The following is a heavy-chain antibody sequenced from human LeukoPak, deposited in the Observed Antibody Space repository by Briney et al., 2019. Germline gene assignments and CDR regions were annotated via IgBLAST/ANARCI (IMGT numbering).Heavy chain of an antibody. CDR2: IYYSGST. CDR3: ARHVGAGDAFDT. J-gene: IGHJ3*02. D-gene: IGHD1-26*01. Sequence: PSETLSLTCTVSGGSISSSSYYWGWFRQPPGKGLEWIGSIYYSGSTYYNPSLKSRVTISVDTSKNQFSLKLSSVTAADTAVYYCARHVGAGDAFDTWGQGTMVTVSS. CDR1: GGSISSSSYY. V-gene: IGHV4-39*07.